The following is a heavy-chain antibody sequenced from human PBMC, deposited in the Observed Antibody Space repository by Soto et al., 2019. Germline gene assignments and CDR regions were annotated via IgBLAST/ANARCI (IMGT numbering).Heavy chain of an antibody. D-gene: IGHD3-22*01. CDR2: ISSSSSTI. V-gene: IGHV3-48*02. CDR3: ARDLVVVLYYGMDV. CDR1: GFTFSSYS. Sequence: GGSLRLSCAASGFTFSSYSMNWVRQAPGKGLEWVSYISSSSSTIYYADSVKGRFTISRDNAKNSLYLQMNSLRDEDTAVYYCARDLVVVLYYGMDVWGQGTTVTVSS. J-gene: IGHJ6*02.